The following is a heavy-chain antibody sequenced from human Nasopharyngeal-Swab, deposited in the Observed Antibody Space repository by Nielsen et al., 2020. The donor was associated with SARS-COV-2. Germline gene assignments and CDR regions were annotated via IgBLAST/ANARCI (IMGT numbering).Heavy chain of an antibody. CDR2: IYYSGTT. Sequence: SETLSLTCTVSGGPISSNNYYWGWIRQPPGKGLEWIGTIYYSGTTYYNPSLKSRVTISVDTSKNQFSLNLTSVTAADTAVYYCVRDYYDSNGYQTPFDYWGQGTLVTVSS. CDR1: GGPISSNNYY. V-gene: IGHV4-39*07. D-gene: IGHD3-22*01. J-gene: IGHJ4*02. CDR3: VRDYYDSNGYQTPFDY.